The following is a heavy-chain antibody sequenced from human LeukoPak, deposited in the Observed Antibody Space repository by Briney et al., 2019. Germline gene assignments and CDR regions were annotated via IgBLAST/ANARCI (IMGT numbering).Heavy chain of an antibody. CDR2: IEKDESEK. D-gene: IGHD2-8*01. J-gene: IGHJ4*02. CDR3: ASTNSFDY. CDR1: GFTFSSYG. Sequence: GGSLRLSCAASGFTFSSYGMHWVRQAPGKGLEWVANIEKDESEKNYVDSVKGRFTISRDNAKNSLHLQMNSLRVEDTAIYYCASTNSFDYWGQGALVTVSS. V-gene: IGHV3-7*03.